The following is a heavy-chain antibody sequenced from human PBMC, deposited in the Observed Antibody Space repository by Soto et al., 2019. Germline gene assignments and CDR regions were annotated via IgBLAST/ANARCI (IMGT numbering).Heavy chain of an antibody. CDR2: IYSGGST. J-gene: IGHJ4*02. V-gene: IGHV3-53*02. Sequence: EVQLVETGGGLIQPGGSLRLSCAVAGFTVSSNYMSWVRQAPGKGLEWVSVIYSGGSTDYADSVKGRFTISRDNSKNTRYLQMNSLRAEDTAVYYCARALYDYVWGSYFFDYWGQGTLVTVSS. D-gene: IGHD3-16*01. CDR1: GFTVSSNY. CDR3: ARALYDYVWGSYFFDY.